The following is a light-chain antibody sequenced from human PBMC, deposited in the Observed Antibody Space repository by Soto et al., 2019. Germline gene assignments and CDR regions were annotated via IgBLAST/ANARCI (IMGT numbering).Light chain of an antibody. CDR3: LQRSDWPST. CDR2: DAS. CDR1: QSVRSY. Sequence: EIVLTQSPATLSLSPGERATLSCRASQSVRSYLAWYQQKPGQAPRLLIYDASNRAPGIPARFSGSGSGTDFTLTISSLEPEDFAVYYCLQRSDWPSTFGGGTKVQIK. J-gene: IGKJ4*01. V-gene: IGKV3-11*01.